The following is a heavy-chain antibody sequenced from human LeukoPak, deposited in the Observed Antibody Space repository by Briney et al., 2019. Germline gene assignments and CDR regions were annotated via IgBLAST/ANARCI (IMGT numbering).Heavy chain of an antibody. CDR3: ARGGVYSTSAVDY. D-gene: IGHD6-6*01. J-gene: IGHJ4*02. V-gene: IGHV3-74*01. CDR2: IDTDGSST. Sequence: GGSLRLSCAASGFTFSSYWMHSVRQATGKGLLRVSRIDTDGSSTTYADSVKGRFTISRDNAKNTLYLQMNSLRAEDTAVYYCARGGVYSTSAVDYWGQGTLGTVSS. CDR1: GFTFSSYW.